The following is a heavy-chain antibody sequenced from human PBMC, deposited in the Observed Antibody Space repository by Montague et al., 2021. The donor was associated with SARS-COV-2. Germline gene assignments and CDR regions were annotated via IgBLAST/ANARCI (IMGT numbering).Heavy chain of an antibody. D-gene: IGHD3-16*02. CDR3: VRGPRLGEFSLMVDS. CDR1: GGTFSAHS. Sequence: TLSLTCAVYGGTFSAHSWSWVRQSPGKGLEWIGEINHRGSTTYMSSLKSRVTMSVDTSKSQLSLRLTSVTAADTAVYYCVRGPRLGEFSLMVDSWGQGTLVTVSS. V-gene: IGHV4-34*09. CDR2: INHRGST. J-gene: IGHJ4*02.